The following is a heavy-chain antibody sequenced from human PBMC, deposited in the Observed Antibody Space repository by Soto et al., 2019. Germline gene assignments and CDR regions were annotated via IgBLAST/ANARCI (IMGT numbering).Heavy chain of an antibody. D-gene: IGHD2-15*01. CDR1: GYTFTSYW. Sequence: PVASLKISCTASGYTFTSYWIGWVRQMPGKGLEWVGIIYPGDSDARYSPPLQCPVTISVDRSSSTAYLQWSSLKASDIATYLCARLEAPVPGARKRHLNYWGRGTRGTVSS. J-gene: IGHJ4*02. CDR2: IYPGDSDA. V-gene: IGHV5-51*01. CDR3: ARLEAPVPGARKRHLNY.